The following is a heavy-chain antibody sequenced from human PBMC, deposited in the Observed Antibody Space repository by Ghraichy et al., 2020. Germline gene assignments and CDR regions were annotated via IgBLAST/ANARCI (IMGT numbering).Heavy chain of an antibody. D-gene: IGHD3-16*01. CDR3: ARGAFEGDEDLDY. Sequence: GESLNISCAASGFTFSSYAMHWVRQAPGKGLEWVAVISYDGSNKYYADSVKGRFTISRDNSKNTLYLQMNSLRAEDTAVYYCARGAFEGDEDLDYWGQGTLVTVSS. CDR1: GFTFSSYA. V-gene: IGHV3-30*04. J-gene: IGHJ4*02. CDR2: ISYDGSNK.